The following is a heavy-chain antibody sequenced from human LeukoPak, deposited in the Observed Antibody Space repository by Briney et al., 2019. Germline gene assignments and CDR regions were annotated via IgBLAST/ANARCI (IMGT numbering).Heavy chain of an antibody. D-gene: IGHD5-24*01. V-gene: IGHV4-59*01. CDR3: ASGGDGYNESFDY. J-gene: IGHJ4*02. CDR2: IYYSGST. Sequence: SETLSLTCTVSGGSICSYYWSWIRQPPGKGLEWIGYIYYSGSTNYNPSLKSRVTISVDTSKNQFSLKLSSVTAADTAVYYCASGGDGYNESFDYWGQGTLVTVSS. CDR1: GGSICSYY.